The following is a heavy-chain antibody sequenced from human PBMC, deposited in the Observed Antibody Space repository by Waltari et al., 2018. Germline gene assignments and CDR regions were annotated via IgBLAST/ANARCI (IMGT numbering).Heavy chain of an antibody. J-gene: IGHJ4*02. CDR1: GDSVTSSYL. D-gene: IGHD2-15*01. Sequence: QLQLQESSPGLVRPSETLSVTCAVSGDSVTSSYLWNWVRQPPGKGLEWIGQVHGSGRTNYNPSFATGVTVSLDTSNNQVSLKLTSATAADTAVYYCARDRGRGLYLDSWGPGTLVTVSP. CDR2: VHGSGRT. V-gene: IGHV4-4*02. CDR3: ARDRGRGLYLDS.